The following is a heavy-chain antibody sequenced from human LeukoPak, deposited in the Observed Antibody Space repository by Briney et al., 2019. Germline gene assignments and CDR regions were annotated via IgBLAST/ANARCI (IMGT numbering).Heavy chain of an antibody. D-gene: IGHD3-3*01. CDR3: ARAPPEESTIFGVVTPGAFDI. J-gene: IGHJ3*02. CDR2: IYTSGST. CDR1: GGSISSSSYY. Sequence: PSETLSLTCTVSGGSISSSSYYWGWIRQPPGKGLEWIGRIYTSGSTNYNPSLKSRVTMSVDTSKNQFSLKLSSVTAADTAVYYCARAPPEESTIFGVVTPGAFDIWGQGTMVTVSS. V-gene: IGHV4-61*05.